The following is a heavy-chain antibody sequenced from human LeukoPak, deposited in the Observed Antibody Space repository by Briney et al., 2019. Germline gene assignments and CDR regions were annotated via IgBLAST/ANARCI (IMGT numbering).Heavy chain of an antibody. Sequence: PSETLSLTCTVSGGSISSGSYYWSWIRQPAGKGLEWIGRIYTSGSTNYNPSLKSRVTISVDTSKNQFSLKLSSVTAADTAVYYCARIRYEAQLDYWGQGTLVTVSS. CDR3: ARIRYEAQLDY. D-gene: IGHD1-1*01. J-gene: IGHJ4*02. CDR1: GGSISSGSYY. CDR2: IYTSGST. V-gene: IGHV4-61*02.